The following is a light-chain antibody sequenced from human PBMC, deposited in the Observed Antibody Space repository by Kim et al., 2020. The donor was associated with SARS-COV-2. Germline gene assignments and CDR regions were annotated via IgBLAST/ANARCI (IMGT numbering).Light chain of an antibody. CDR3: QQYGRSPPVT. J-gene: IGKJ4*01. V-gene: IGKV3-20*01. CDR1: QSVSSSY. Sequence: EIVLTQSPGTLSLSPGERATLSCRASQSVSSSYLAWYQQKPGQAPRLLIYGASSRATGIPDRFSGSGSGTDFTLTISRLEPEDFAVYYCQQYGRSPPVTFGGGTKGDIK. CDR2: GAS.